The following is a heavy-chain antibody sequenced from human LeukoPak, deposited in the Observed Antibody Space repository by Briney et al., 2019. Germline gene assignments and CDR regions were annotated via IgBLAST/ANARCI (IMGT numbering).Heavy chain of an antibody. J-gene: IGHJ1*01. D-gene: IGHD3-22*01. V-gene: IGHV1-69*06. CDR3: ATAPYDGGGYRTEYFQR. CDR2: A. Sequence: AIYAQKFQGRVTITADKSTSTAYMELSSLRSEDTAVHFCATAPYDGGGYRTEYFQRWGQGTLVTVSS.